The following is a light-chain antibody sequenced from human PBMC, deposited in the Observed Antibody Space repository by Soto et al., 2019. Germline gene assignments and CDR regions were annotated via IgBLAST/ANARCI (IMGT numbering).Light chain of an antibody. CDR2: KAS. Sequence: DIQMTQSPSTLSGSLGDGVTITFRASQTISSWLAWYQQKPVKDPKLLIYKASSLESGVQSRFSGSGSGTELTLTIRRLKPDDFATYYCQQYNSYSTFGQGTKV. V-gene: IGKV1-5*03. J-gene: IGKJ1*01. CDR1: QTISSW. CDR3: QQYNSYST.